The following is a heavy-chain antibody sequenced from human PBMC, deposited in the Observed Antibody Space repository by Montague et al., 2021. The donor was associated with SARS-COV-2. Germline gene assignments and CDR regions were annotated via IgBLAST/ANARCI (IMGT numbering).Heavy chain of an antibody. CDR1: GGSFSGYY. CDR3: VRGTKRVFSYDYDSSGYASDY. Sequence: SETLSLTCAVYGGSFSGYYWSWIRQPPGKGLEWIGEIIHSGSTKYNPSLKSRVTISVDTSKNQFSLKLSSVTAADTAVYYCVRGTKRVFSYDYDSSGYASDYWGQGTLVTVSS. J-gene: IGHJ4*02. D-gene: IGHD3-22*01. CDR2: IIHSGST. V-gene: IGHV4-34*01.